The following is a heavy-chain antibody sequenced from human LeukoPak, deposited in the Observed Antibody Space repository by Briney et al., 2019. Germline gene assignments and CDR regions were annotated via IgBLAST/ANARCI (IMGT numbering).Heavy chain of an antibody. CDR1: GFTFSDAW. J-gene: IGHJ4*02. V-gene: IGHV3-74*01. CDR3: ARDYSSSWYSGLNY. D-gene: IGHD6-13*01. CDR2: IDSAGSST. Sequence: QPGGSLRLSCAASGFTFSDAWMTWVRQAPGKGLVWVSRIDSAGSSTSYADSVKGRFTISRDNAKNTLYLQMNSLRAEDTAVYYCARDYSSSWYSGLNYWGQGTQVTVSS.